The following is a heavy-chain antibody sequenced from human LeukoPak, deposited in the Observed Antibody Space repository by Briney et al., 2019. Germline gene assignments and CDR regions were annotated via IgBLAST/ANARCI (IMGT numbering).Heavy chain of an antibody. J-gene: IGHJ4*02. Sequence: PGGSLRLSCAASGFTFSDYYMSWIRQAPRKGLEWLSNIRSRDTGVSYVDSVRGRFTISRDDAKNSLFLQMNNLRVEDTAIYYCARDHNYAFDYWGRGILVTVSS. D-gene: IGHD3-16*01. CDR2: IRSRDTGV. V-gene: IGHV3-11*04. CDR1: GFTFSDYY. CDR3: ARDHNYAFDY.